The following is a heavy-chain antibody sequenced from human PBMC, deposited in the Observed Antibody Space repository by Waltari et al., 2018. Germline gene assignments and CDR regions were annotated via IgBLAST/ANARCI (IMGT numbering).Heavy chain of an antibody. J-gene: IGHJ3*02. CDR2: IYPGDSDT. CDR1: GYSFTSYW. Sequence: EVQLVQSGAEVKKPGESLKISCKGSGYSFTSYWIGWVRKMQGKALEWMGIIYPGDSDTRYSPSFQGQVTISADKSISTAYLQWSSLKASDTAMYYCARHGRDGYNFDPKDAFDIWGQGTMVTVSS. V-gene: IGHV5-51*01. CDR3: ARHGRDGYNFDPKDAFDI. D-gene: IGHD5-12*01.